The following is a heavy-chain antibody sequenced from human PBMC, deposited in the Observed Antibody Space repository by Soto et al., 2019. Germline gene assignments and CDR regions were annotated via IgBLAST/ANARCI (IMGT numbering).Heavy chain of an antibody. J-gene: IGHJ5*02. CDR2: INHSGST. D-gene: IGHD3-16*02. CDR1: GGSFSGYY. CDR3: ATQPSHDYIWGSYRARWFDP. Sequence: SETLSLTCAVYGGSFSGYYWSWIRQPPGKGLEWIGVINHSGSTNYNPSLKSRVTISVDTSKNQFSLKLSSVTAADTAVYYCATQPSHDYIWGSYRARWFDPWGQGTLVTVSS. V-gene: IGHV4-34*01.